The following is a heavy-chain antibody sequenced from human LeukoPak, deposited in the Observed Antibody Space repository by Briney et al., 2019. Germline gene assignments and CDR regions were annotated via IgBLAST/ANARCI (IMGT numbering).Heavy chain of an antibody. CDR2: ISGSGGST. CDR1: GFTFSSYA. D-gene: IGHD6-13*01. CDR3: SSSWTVFDY. J-gene: IGHJ4*02. Sequence: PGGSLRPSCAASGFTFSSYAMSWVRQAPGKGLEWVSAISGSGGSTYYADSVKGRFTISRDNSKNTRYLQMNSLRAEDTAVYYCSSSWTVFDYWGQGTLVTVSS. V-gene: IGHV3-23*01.